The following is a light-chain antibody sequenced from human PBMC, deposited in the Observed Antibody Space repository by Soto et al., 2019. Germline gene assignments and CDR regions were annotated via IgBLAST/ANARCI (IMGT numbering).Light chain of an antibody. CDR1: QSVSSN. CDR2: GAS. CDR3: QQANSFPRT. Sequence: EVVMTQSPATLSVSPGERATLSCRASQSVSSNLAWYQQKPGQAPRLLIYGASTRATGIPARFSGSGSGTDFTLTISSLQPEDFATYYCQQANSFPRTFGQGTKVDIK. V-gene: IGKV3-15*01. J-gene: IGKJ1*01.